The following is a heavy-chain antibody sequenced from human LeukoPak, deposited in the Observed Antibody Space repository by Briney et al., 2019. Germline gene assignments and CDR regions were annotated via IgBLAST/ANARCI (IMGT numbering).Heavy chain of an antibody. V-gene: IGHV4-59*01. J-gene: IGHJ4*02. Sequence: SETLSLTCTASCSSISSYYWSWIPQPPGKRLEWIGYIYYSGSTNYNPSFKSRVTISVDTSKNQFSLKLSSVTAADAAVYYCARQAYGSGSYYDYWGQGTLVSVSS. CDR2: IYYSGST. D-gene: IGHD3-10*01. CDR1: CSSISSYY. CDR3: ARQAYGSGSYYDY.